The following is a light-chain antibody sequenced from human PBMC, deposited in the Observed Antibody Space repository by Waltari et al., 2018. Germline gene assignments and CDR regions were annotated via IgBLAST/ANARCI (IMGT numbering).Light chain of an antibody. CDR2: GQD. Sequence: SSELTQDPAVSVALGQTVTITCQGDSHRRYSASWYQQRPGKAPILVLYGQDNRPSGIPDRFSGSTSGDTATLTITGAQAEDEADYYCLSRDSSSTRLFGGGTRLTV. V-gene: IGLV3-19*01. J-gene: IGLJ3*02. CDR1: SHRRYS. CDR3: LSRDSSSTRL.